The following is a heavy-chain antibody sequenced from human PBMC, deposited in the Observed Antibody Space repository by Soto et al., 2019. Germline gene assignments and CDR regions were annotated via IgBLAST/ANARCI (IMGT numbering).Heavy chain of an antibody. J-gene: IGHJ4*02. CDR1: GYSISSGYY. CDR2: IHHGGTT. V-gene: IGHV4-38-2*01. D-gene: IGHD1-26*01. Sequence: XGTLSLTCAVSGYSISSGYYWCCIRQPPGKGLEWIGSIHHGGTTYFNPSLKNRVTILADTSKNQFSLRLTSVTAADTAVYYCARGSGSYPFDYWGQGTLVTVSS. CDR3: ARGSGSYPFDY.